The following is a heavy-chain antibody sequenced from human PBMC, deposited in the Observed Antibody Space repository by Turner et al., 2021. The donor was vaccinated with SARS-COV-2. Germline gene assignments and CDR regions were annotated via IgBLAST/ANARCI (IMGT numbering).Heavy chain of an antibody. D-gene: IGHD3-3*01. CDR2: IGVIVGST. J-gene: IGHJ6*02. Sequence: EVQLLESGGGLVQPGGSLRLSCAASVFTFSCYAMSWVRRAPGKGLEGVSAIGVIVGSTDYADSGKGRFTIFRDNSKNTLYLQMNSLRAEDTAVYYCAKFNYDFWSGYSYYYYGMDVWGQGTTVTVSS. CDR1: VFTFSCYA. CDR3: AKFNYDFWSGYSYYYYGMDV. V-gene: IGHV3-23*01.